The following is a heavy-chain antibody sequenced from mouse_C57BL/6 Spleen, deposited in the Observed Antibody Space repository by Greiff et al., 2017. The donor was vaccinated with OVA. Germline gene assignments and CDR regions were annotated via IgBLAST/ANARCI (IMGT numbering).Heavy chain of an antibody. CDR3: ARPLPPDYYAMDY. CDR1: GFTFSDYG. J-gene: IGHJ4*01. V-gene: IGHV5-17*01. Sequence: DVQLVESGGGLVKPGGSLKLSCAASGFTFSDYGMHWVRQAPEKGLEWVAYISSGSSTIYYADTVKGRFTISRDNAKNTLFLQMTSLRSEDTAMYYCARPLPPDYYAMDYWGQGTSVTVSS. CDR2: ISSGSSTI.